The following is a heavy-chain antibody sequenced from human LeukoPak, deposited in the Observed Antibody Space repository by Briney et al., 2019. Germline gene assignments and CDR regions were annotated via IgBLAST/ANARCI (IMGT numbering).Heavy chain of an antibody. V-gene: IGHV3-7*01. D-gene: IGHD3-10*01. CDR2: IKQDGSEK. Sequence: GGSLRLSCAASGFTFSNYLMSWVRQAPGKGLEWVANIKQDGSEKYYVDSVKGRSTISRDNAKNSLSLQMNSLRAEDTAVYHCARDFSGEFDYWGQGTLVTVSS. CDR3: ARDFSGEFDY. CDR1: GFTFSNYL. J-gene: IGHJ4*02.